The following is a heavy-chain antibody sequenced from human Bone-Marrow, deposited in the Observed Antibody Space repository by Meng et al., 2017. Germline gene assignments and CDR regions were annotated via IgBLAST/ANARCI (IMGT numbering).Heavy chain of an antibody. D-gene: IGHD3-10*01. J-gene: IGHJ4*02. CDR1: GFTFTSA. CDR3: ATDLGRGSVQFDY. V-gene: IGHV1-58*01. Sequence: SVKVSCKASGFTFTSAVQWARQARGQRLEWIGWIVIGSGDTKYAQKFQQRVTITRDTSTNTAYMELSSLKSDDMAVYYCATDLGRGSVQFDYWGQGNPVTVSS. CDR2: IVIGSGDT.